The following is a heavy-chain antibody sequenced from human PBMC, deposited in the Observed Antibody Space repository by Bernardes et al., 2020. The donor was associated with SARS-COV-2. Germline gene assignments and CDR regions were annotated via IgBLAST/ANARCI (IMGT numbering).Heavy chain of an antibody. V-gene: IGHV3-30-3*01. D-gene: IGHD3-3*01. CDR3: ARGGELYYDFWSGLTPLSGFDY. CDR1: GFTLSRYA. CDR2: ISYDGSNK. Sequence: GSLSLSRAASGFTLSRYAMHWVRPAPGKGLEWVAVISYDGSNKYYADSVKGRFTIPRDNSKNTLYLQMNSLRAEDTAVYYCARGGELYYDFWSGLTPLSGFDYWGQGTLVTVSS. J-gene: IGHJ4*02.